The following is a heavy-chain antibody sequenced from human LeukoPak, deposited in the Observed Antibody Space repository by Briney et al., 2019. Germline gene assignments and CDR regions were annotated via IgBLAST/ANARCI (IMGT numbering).Heavy chain of an antibody. CDR2: IYSGGTI. Sequence: AGGSLRLSCAASGFTVSSNYMSWVRQAPGKGLEWVSIIYSGGTIHYADSVKGRFTISRDNTKNTLYLQMNSLRAEDTAVYYCATGYDFGFDPWGQGTLVTVSS. CDR1: GFTVSSNY. D-gene: IGHD5-12*01. J-gene: IGHJ5*02. CDR3: ATGYDFGFDP. V-gene: IGHV3-53*01.